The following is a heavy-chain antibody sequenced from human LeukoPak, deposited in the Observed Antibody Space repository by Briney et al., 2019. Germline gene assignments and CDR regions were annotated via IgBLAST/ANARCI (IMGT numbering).Heavy chain of an antibody. CDR3: AREDPIVY. CDR2: IYSGGSA. J-gene: IGHJ4*02. V-gene: IGHV3-66*02. D-gene: IGHD3-16*02. Sequence: TGGSLRLSCAASGFTVSSNHMSWVRQAPGKGLEWVSVIYSGGSAYYADSVKGRFTISRDNSKNTLYLQMNSLRADDTAVYYCAREDPIVYWGQGTLVTVSS. CDR1: GFTVSSNH.